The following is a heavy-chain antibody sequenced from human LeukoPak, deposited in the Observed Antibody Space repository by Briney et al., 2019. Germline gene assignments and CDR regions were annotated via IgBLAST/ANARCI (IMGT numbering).Heavy chain of an antibody. Sequence: PGGTLGLSCAASGLTFNSYALHWVRQAPTKGLEWGAVISYDGSNKYYADSVKGRFTISRDNSKNTLYLQMNSLRAEDTAVYYCAKDFGYCSSTSCYYFDFWGQGTLVTVSS. CDR2: ISYDGSNK. CDR3: AKDFGYCSSTSCYYFDF. D-gene: IGHD2-2*01. CDR1: GLTFNSYA. J-gene: IGHJ4*02. V-gene: IGHV3-30*04.